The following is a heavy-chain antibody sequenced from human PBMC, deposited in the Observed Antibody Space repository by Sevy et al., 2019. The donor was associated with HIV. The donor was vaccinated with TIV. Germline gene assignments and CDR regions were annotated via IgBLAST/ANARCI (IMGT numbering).Heavy chain of an antibody. Sequence: GGSLRLSCGASGFIFSNAWMSWVRQAPGKGLEWVGRIKSKADGGTPDYAAPVKGTFTISRDDSINTLYLQMNSLRTDDTAVYYCGYSEYGYYYGYWGQGTLVIVSS. D-gene: IGHD3-10*01. CDR2: IKSKADGGTP. CDR1: GFIFSNAW. CDR3: GYSEYGYYYGY. V-gene: IGHV3-15*01. J-gene: IGHJ4*02.